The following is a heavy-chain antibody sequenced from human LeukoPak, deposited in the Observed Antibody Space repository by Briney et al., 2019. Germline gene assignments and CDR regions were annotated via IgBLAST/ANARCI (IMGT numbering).Heavy chain of an antibody. J-gene: IGHJ4*02. Sequence: SQTLSPTCTVSGGSISSGDYYWSWIRQPPGKGLEWIGYIYYSGSTYYNPSLKSRVTISVDTSKNQFSLKLSSVTAADTAVYYCARVRRDYYGSGSYFDYWGQGTLVTVSS. D-gene: IGHD3-10*01. CDR2: IYYSGST. V-gene: IGHV4-30-4*01. CDR3: ARVRRDYYGSGSYFDY. CDR1: GGSISSGDYY.